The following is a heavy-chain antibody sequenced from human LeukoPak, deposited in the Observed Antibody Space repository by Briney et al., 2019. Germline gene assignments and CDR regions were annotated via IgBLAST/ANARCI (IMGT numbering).Heavy chain of an antibody. Sequence: GGSLRLSCAASGFTFSSYSMNWVRQAPGKGLEWVANIKEDGSEKYYVDSVKGRFTISRDNAKNSLFLQMNSLRADDTAVYYCAKYRLIWLPAPVFDYWGQGTLVTVSS. CDR1: GFTFSSYS. J-gene: IGHJ4*02. V-gene: IGHV3-7*01. D-gene: IGHD5-12*01. CDR3: AKYRLIWLPAPVFDY. CDR2: IKEDGSEK.